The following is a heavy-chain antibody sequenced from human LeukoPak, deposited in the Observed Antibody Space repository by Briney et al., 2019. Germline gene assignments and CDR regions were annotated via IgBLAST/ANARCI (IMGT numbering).Heavy chain of an antibody. J-gene: IGHJ4*02. CDR3: AIGDGAYES. CDR1: GYTFTSYA. D-gene: IGHD4-17*01. CDR2: INTNSGNP. Sequence: GASVKVSCKTSGYTFTSYAINWVRQGPGQGLEWMGWINTNSGNPTYAQGLTGRFLFSLDSSVTTAYLQISSLKTEDTAVYYCAIGDGAYESWGQGTLVTASS. V-gene: IGHV7-4-1*02.